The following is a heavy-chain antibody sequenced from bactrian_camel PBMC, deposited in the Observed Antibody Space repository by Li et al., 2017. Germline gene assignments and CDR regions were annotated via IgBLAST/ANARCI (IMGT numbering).Heavy chain of an antibody. V-gene: IGHV3S63*01. J-gene: IGHJ4*01. CDR3: ASSLGPCTARVGDFRN. CDR2: IRTGTGNT. CDR1: GYDYGRNC. D-gene: IGHD5*01. Sequence: HVQLVESGGGSVQAGGSLRLSCTTTGYDYGRNCMAWFRQAPGKEREGVAGIRTGTGNTYYADSVKGRFTISRDNAKKTVNLQMNNLNPGDTGMYYCASSLGPCTARVGDFRNWGQGTQVTVS.